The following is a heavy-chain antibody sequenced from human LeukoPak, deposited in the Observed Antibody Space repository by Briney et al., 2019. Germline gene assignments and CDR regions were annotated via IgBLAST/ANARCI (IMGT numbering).Heavy chain of an antibody. CDR3: ARQSNWFDP. V-gene: IGHV3-74*01. Sequence: QLGGSLRLSCAASGFTFSTYWMHWVGQAPGKGLVWVSRINSDGSSTRYADSVKGRFTISRDNTKNTLYLQMNSLRAEDTAVYYCARQSNWFDPWGQGTLVTVSS. J-gene: IGHJ5*02. CDR2: INSDGSST. CDR1: GFTFSTYW.